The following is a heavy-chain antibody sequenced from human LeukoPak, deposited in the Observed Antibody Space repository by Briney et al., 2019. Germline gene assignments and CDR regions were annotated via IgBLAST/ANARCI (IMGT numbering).Heavy chain of an antibody. CDR3: ARGPSGYHNT. D-gene: IGHD5-12*01. V-gene: IGHV3-64*01. J-gene: IGHJ4*02. CDR2: ISSNGGSI. CDR1: GFTFSDYA. Sequence: GGSLRLSCAASGFTFSDYAMHWVRQAPGKELEYVSAISSNGGSIHYANSVKGRFTISRDNSKNTLYLQMNSLRAEDTAVYYCARGPSGYHNTGGQGTLVTVSS.